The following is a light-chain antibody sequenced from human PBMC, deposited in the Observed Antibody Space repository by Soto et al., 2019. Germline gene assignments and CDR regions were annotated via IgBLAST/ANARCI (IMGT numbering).Light chain of an antibody. CDR2: EVT. CDR3: SSYTNINTRACV. J-gene: IGLJ1*01. CDR1: SGDIGSYNR. V-gene: IGLV2-14*01. Sequence: QSALTQPASVSGSPGQSITISCTGTSGDIGSYNRVSWYQQHPGKAPKLIIYEVTDRPSGVSNRFSGSKSGNTAPLTISGLQAEDEAEYYCSSYTNINTRACVFGTGTKLTVL.